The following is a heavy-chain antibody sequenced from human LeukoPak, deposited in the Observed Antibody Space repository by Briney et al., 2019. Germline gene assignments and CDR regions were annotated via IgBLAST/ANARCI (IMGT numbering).Heavy chain of an antibody. Sequence: GGSLRLSCAASGFTFSSYEMNWVRRAPGKGLEWVSYISSSGSTIYYADSVKGRFTISRDNAKNSLYLQMNSLRAEDTAVYYCARGTTALMDVWGKGTTVTVSS. CDR2: ISSSGSTI. V-gene: IGHV3-48*03. D-gene: IGHD2-21*02. CDR3: ARGTTALMDV. J-gene: IGHJ6*03. CDR1: GFTFSSYE.